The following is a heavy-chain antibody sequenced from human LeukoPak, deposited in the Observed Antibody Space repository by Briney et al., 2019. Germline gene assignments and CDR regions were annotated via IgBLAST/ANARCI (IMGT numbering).Heavy chain of an antibody. V-gene: IGHV1-2*02. Sequence: ASVTVCCKASGYTFIDYYMHWVRQAPGQGLEWIGWISPNSGGTKYVQKFQGRVTMTRDTSITTVYMELSGLSFDDTAVYYCARGGGRYSVDYWGQGTLVIVSS. J-gene: IGHJ4*02. D-gene: IGHD1-26*01. CDR3: ARGGGRYSVDY. CDR1: GYTFIDYY. CDR2: ISPNSGGT.